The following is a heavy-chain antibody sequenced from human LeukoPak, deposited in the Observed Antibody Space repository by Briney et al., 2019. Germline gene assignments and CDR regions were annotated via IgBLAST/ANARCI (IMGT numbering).Heavy chain of an antibody. CDR2: MNPNSGNT. CDR1: GYTFTSYE. J-gene: IGHJ4*02. V-gene: IGHV1-8*01. Sequence: VASVKVSCKASGYTFTSYEINWVRQATGQGLEWMGWMNPNSGNTGYAQKFKGRVTMTRNTSISTAYMELSSLRSEDTAVYYCAWGITGTTRLHYWGQGTLVTVSS. CDR3: AWGITGTTRLHY. D-gene: IGHD1-7*01.